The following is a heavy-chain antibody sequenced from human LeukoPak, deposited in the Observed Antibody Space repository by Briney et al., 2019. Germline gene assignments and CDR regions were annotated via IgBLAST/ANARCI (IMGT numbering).Heavy chain of an antibody. J-gene: IGHJ3*02. Sequence: ASVKVSCKASGYTFTSYDINWVRQATGQGLEWMGWMNPNSGNTGYAQKFQGRVTMTRNTSISTAYMELSSLRSEDTAVYYCARVQSRRAPTPSRDAFDIWGQGTMVTVSS. CDR1: GYTFTSYD. V-gene: IGHV1-8*01. CDR2: MNPNSGNT. CDR3: ARVQSRRAPTPSRDAFDI.